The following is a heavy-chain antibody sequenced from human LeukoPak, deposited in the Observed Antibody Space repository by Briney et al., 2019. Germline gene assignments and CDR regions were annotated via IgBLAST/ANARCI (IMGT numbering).Heavy chain of an antibody. Sequence: SETLSLTCTVSGDSITSSSYYWSWIRQPPGKGLEWIGYIYYSGSTNYNPSLKSRVTISVDTSKNQFSLKLSSVTAADTAVYYCARERDIIVVVAATLGVWDYWGQGTLVTVSS. J-gene: IGHJ4*02. CDR1: GDSITSSSYY. D-gene: IGHD2-15*01. CDR3: ARERDIIVVVAATLGVWDY. V-gene: IGHV4-61*01. CDR2: IYYSGST.